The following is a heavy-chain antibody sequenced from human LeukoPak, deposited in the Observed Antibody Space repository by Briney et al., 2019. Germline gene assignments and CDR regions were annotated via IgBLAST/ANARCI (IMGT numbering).Heavy chain of an antibody. CDR2: INHSGST. CDR1: GGSFSGYY. CDR3: ARDRGVAVPAAACDY. V-gene: IGHV4-34*01. J-gene: IGHJ4*02. Sequence: SETLSLTCAVYGGSFSGYYWSWIRQPPGKGLEWIGEINHSGSTNYNPSLKSRVTISVDTSKNQFSLKLSSVTAADTAVYYCARDRGVAVPAAACDYWGQGTLVTVSS. D-gene: IGHD2-2*01.